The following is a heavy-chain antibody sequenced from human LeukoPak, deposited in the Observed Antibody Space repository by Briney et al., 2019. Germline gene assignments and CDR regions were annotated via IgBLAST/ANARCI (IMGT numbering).Heavy chain of an antibody. J-gene: IGHJ4*02. CDR3: ARDGFGTGSN. V-gene: IGHV3-7*03. CDR2: IKQDGSEK. D-gene: IGHD3-16*01. Sequence: GGTLRLSCAASGLTFSNYWMDWVRQAPGKGLEWVANIKQDGSEKNYVDSVKGRFIISRDNAKNSLYLQMNTLRADDTAVYYCARDGFGTGSNWGQGTLVTVSS. CDR1: GLTFSNYW.